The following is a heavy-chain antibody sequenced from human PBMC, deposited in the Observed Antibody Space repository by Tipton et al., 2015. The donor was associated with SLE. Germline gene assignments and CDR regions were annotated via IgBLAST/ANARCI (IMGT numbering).Heavy chain of an antibody. CDR2: IYYSGST. Sequence: GLVKPSETLSLTCTVSGGSISSYYWTWIRQPPGKGLEWIGYIYYSGSTNYNPSLKSRVTISVDTSKNQFSLKLSSVTAADTAVYYCVRGPRSFLDYWGQGTPVTVSS. CDR3: VRGPRSFLDY. J-gene: IGHJ4*02. D-gene: IGHD6-19*01. V-gene: IGHV4-59*01. CDR1: GGSISSYY.